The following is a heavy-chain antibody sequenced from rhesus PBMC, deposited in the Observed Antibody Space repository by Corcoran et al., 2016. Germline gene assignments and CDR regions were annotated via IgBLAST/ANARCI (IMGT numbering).Heavy chain of an antibody. J-gene: IGHJ4*01. CDR1: GGSISDSYR. CDR2: IYGSSTST. V-gene: IGHV4S10*01. CDR3: ARGVGAAAGIDY. Sequence: QVQLQESGPGVVKPSETLSLTCAVSGGSISDSYRWSWIRQPPGKGLEWIGYIYGSSTSTNYNPTPKVRVTNSKDTSKSQFSLKLSSVTAADTAVYYCARGVGAAAGIDYWGQGVLVTVSS. D-gene: IGHD6-25*01.